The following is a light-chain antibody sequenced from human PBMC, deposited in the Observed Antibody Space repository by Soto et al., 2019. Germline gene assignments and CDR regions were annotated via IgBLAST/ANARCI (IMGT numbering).Light chain of an antibody. J-gene: IGKJ2*01. Sequence: EIVLTQSPGTLSLSPGERATLSCRASQSVSSTYLAWYQQKPGDAPRLLIYSASSRAIGIPDRFSGSGSGTDFTLTISRLEPEDFAVYYCQQYGSSLYTFGQGTKLELK. V-gene: IGKV3-20*01. CDR2: SAS. CDR3: QQYGSSLYT. CDR1: QSVSSTY.